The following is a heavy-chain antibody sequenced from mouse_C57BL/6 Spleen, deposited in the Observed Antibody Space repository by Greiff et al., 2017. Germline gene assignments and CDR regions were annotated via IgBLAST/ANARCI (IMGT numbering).Heavy chain of an antibody. CDR2: INPGSGGT. CDR3: ARTTGYFGY. Sequence: QVQLQQSGAELVRPGTSVKVSCKASGYAFTNYLIEWVKQRPGQGIEGIGVINPGSGGTNYNEKFKGKATLTADKSSSTAYMQLSSLTSEDSAVYFCARTTGYFGYWGQGTTLTVSS. J-gene: IGHJ2*01. V-gene: IGHV1-54*01. D-gene: IGHD4-1*01. CDR1: GYAFTNYL.